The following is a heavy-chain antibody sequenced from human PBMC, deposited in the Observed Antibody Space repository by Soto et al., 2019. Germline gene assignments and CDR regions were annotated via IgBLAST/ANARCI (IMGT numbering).Heavy chain of an antibody. CDR3: AARSWFADDAFDI. Sequence: AVKVSCKASGVTFTSSAVQWVRQARGQRLEWIGWIVVGSGNTNYAQKFQERVTITRDMSTSTAYMELSSLRSEDTAVYYCAARSWFADDAFDIWGQGTMVTVSS. CDR1: GVTFTSSA. CDR2: IVVGSGNT. J-gene: IGHJ3*02. V-gene: IGHV1-58*01. D-gene: IGHD3-22*01.